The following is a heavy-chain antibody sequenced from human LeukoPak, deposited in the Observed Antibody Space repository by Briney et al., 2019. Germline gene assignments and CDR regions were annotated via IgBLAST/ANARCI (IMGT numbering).Heavy chain of an antibody. Sequence: ASVKVSCKASGYTFTSYDINWVRQATGQGLEWMGWMNPNSGNTGYAQKFQGRVTMTRNTSISTAYMELSSLRSEDTAVYYCARGSYYDSSGYLVGSWFDLWGQGTLVTVSS. D-gene: IGHD3-22*01. CDR3: ARGSYYDSSGYLVGSWFDL. CDR2: MNPNSGNT. CDR1: GYTFTSYD. J-gene: IGHJ5*02. V-gene: IGHV1-8*01.